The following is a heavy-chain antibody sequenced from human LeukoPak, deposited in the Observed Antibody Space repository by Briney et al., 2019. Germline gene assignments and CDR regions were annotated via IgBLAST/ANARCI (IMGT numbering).Heavy chain of an antibody. Sequence: SQTLSLTCTVSGGSISSGSYYLSWIRQPAGKGLEWIGRIYTSGSTNYNPSLKSRVTISVDTSKNQFSLKLSSVTAADTAVYYCARRNSSSWVPGAFDIWGQGTMVTVSS. CDR2: IYTSGST. CDR1: GGSISSGSYY. V-gene: IGHV4-61*02. D-gene: IGHD6-13*01. J-gene: IGHJ3*02. CDR3: ARRNSSSWVPGAFDI.